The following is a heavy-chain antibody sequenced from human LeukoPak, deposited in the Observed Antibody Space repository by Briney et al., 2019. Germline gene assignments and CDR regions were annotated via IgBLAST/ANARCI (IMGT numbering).Heavy chain of an antibody. CDR1: GGFISSYY. CDR3: ARSYGGKRGWFDP. D-gene: IGHD2-21*01. Sequence: KTSETLSLTCTVSGGFISSYYWSWIRQPPGKGLEWIGYMYYSGSTNYNPSLMSRVTISVDTSKNQFSLNLDSVTAADTAVYYCARSYGGKRGWFDPWGQGTLVTVSS. J-gene: IGHJ5*02. CDR2: MYYSGST. V-gene: IGHV4-59*01.